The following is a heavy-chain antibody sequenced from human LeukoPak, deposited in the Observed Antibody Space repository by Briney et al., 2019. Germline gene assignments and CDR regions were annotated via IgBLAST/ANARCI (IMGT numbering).Heavy chain of an antibody. CDR3: ANAKWVSSADAV. V-gene: IGHV3-23*01. J-gene: IGHJ1*01. D-gene: IGHD2-8*01. CDR2: ISGSGGRT. CDR1: GFTFSRYA. Sequence: GGSLRLSCAASGFTFSRYAMSWVRPAPGKGLEWVSAISGSGGRTNYADSVKGRFTLSPDESRNTVYLEMNKLRVEDTAVYFYANAKWVSSADAVWGETILVIVSS.